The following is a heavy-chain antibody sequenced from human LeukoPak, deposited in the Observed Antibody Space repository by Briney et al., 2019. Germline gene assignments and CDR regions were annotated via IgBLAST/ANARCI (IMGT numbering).Heavy chain of an antibody. V-gene: IGHV3-66*02. CDR2: FYSGGTT. CDR3: AREKGVNYGPFDY. Sequence: GGSLRLSCAASGFTVSSNHMSWVRQAPGKGLEWVSVFYSGGTTFYADSVKGRFTISRDNSKNRLYLQMNSLRAEDTAVYYCAREKGVNYGPFDYWGQGTLVTVSS. D-gene: IGHD1-7*01. CDR1: GFTVSSNH. J-gene: IGHJ4*02.